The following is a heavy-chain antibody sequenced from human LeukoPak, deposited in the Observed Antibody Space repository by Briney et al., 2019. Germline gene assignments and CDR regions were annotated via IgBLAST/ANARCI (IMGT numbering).Heavy chain of an antibody. V-gene: IGHV4-31*03. Sequence: PSETLSLTCTVSGGSISSGGYYWSWIRQHPGKGLEWIGYIYYSGSTYYNPSLKSRVTISVDTSKNQFSLKLSSVTAADTAVYYCARGMVRGVRPYYGMDVWGQGTTVTVSS. D-gene: IGHD3-10*01. CDR1: GGSISSGGYY. CDR2: IYYSGST. J-gene: IGHJ6*02. CDR3: ARGMVRGVRPYYGMDV.